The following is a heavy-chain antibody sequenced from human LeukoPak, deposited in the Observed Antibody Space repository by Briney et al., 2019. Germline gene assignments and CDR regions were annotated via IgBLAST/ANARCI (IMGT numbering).Heavy chain of an antibody. V-gene: IGHV4-39*01. CDR1: GGSISSSSYY. D-gene: IGHD3-16*01. Sequence: SETLSLTFTVSGGSISSSSYYWGWIRQPPGKGLEWIGTSYYSGTTYYNPSLKSRVAISVDTSTNQFSLNLTSVTAADTAVYYCAAYYYYYYHIDVWGKGTTVTVSS. CDR2: SYYSGTT. CDR3: AAYYYYYYHIDV. J-gene: IGHJ6*03.